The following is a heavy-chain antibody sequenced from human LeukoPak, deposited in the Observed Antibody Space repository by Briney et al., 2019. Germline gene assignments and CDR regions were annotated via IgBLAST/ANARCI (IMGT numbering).Heavy chain of an antibody. J-gene: IGHJ4*02. V-gene: IGHV1-18*04. CDR3: ARGGFTDYSGLDY. CDR2: VSAYNGNT. CDR1: GFTFTSYG. Sequence: GASVKVSCKASGFTFTSYGISWVRQAPGQGPEWMGWVSAYNGNTNYAQKLRGRVTMTTDTSTSTAYMELRCLRSDDTAVYYCARGGFTDYSGLDYWGQGTLVTVSS. D-gene: IGHD3-9*01.